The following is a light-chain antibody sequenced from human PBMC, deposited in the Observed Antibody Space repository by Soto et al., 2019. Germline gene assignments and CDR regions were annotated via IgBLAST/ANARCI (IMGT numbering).Light chain of an antibody. V-gene: IGKV3D-15*01. CDR2: GAT. Sequence: EIVMTQSPATLSVSPGERATLSCGASESSASAVAWYQQTPRQLPRPLIYGATARAPVTAASFSGSGSETDFPLTSSSLQAEDVAVYYCQQYRAWPLTFGQGTKVEI. CDR1: ESSASA. CDR3: QQYRAWPLT. J-gene: IGKJ1*01.